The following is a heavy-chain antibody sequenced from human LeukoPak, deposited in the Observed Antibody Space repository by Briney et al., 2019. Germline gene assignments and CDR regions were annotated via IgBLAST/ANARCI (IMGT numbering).Heavy chain of an antibody. J-gene: IGHJ5*01. CDR2: ISSTSAYI. V-gene: IGHV3-21*01. Sequence: PGGSLRLSCAGSGFALKSYSLTWVRQAPGKGLEWVSSISSTSAYIHYADSVKGRFTVSRDNVDNVVYLEMNSLGAEDTATYYCARVAVSGPTGWFDSWGQGTLVIVSS. CDR3: ARVAVSGPTGWFDS. D-gene: IGHD2-8*02. CDR1: GFALKSYS.